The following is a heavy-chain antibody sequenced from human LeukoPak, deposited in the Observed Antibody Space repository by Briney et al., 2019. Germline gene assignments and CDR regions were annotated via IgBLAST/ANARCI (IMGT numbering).Heavy chain of an antibody. Sequence: SVKVSCKASGGTFSSYAISWVRQAPGQGLEWMGGIIPIFGTANYAQKFQGRVTITADESTSTAYMELSSLRSEDTAVYYCARRSFTNVVVPAAVDYYYYHMDVWGKGTTVTVSS. D-gene: IGHD2-2*01. CDR2: IIPIFGTA. CDR1: GGTFSSYA. V-gene: IGHV1-69*13. CDR3: ARRSFTNVVVPAAVDYYYYHMDV. J-gene: IGHJ6*03.